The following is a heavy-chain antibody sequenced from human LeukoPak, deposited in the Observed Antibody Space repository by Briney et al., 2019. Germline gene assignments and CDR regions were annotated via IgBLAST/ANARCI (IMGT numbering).Heavy chain of an antibody. CDR3: ARSGGARYYFAF. J-gene: IGHJ4*02. Sequence: KPSETLSLTCAVYGGSFSGYYWSWIRQPPGKGLEWIGEINHSGSTNYNPSLKSRVTISVDKSKNEFSLRLTSMTAADTAVYYCARSGGARYYFAFWGGGPLVPFS. D-gene: IGHD3-10*01. CDR1: GGSFSGYY. V-gene: IGHV4-34*01. CDR2: INHSGST.